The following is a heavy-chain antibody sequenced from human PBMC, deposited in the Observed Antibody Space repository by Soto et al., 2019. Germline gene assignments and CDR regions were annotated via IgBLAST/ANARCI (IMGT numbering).Heavy chain of an antibody. CDR2: IYYSGST. Sequence: QVQLQESGPGLVKPSETLSLTCTVSGGSISSYYWSWIRQPPGKGLEWIGYIYYSGSTNYNPSLKRRFTISVDTSKNHFPRKLGSVTAADTAVYYCAGDSGGWFEFAPWGQGTLVTVSS. J-gene: IGHJ5*02. CDR3: AGDSGGWFEFAP. V-gene: IGHV4-59*01. D-gene: IGHD6-19*01. CDR1: GGSISSYY.